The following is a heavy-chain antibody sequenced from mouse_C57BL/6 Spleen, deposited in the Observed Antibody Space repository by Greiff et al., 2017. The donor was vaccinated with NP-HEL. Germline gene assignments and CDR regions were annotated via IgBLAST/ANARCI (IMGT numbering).Heavy chain of an antibody. V-gene: IGHV1-26*01. CDR2: INPNNGGT. CDR1: GYTFTDYY. Sequence: EVQLQQSGPELVKPGASVKISCKASGYTFTDYYMNWVKQSHGKSLEWIGDINPNNGGTSYNQKFKGKATLTVDKSSSTAYMELRSLTSEDSAVYYCARGGYYDSFAYWGQGTLVTVSA. D-gene: IGHD2-4*01. CDR3: ARGGYYDSFAY. J-gene: IGHJ3*01.